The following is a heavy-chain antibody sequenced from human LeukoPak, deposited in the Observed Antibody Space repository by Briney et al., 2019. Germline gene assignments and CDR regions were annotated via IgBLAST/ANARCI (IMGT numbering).Heavy chain of an antibody. D-gene: IGHD2-21*01. V-gene: IGHV4/OR15-8*02. Sequence: PSETLSLTCSVSGGSIISSNWWGWIRQPPGTGLEWIGEIFQSGETDYNPSLRSRVIISINKSKNQFSLQLNSVTAADTAIYYCARHFRLVVENWFDPWGQGTLVTVSS. CDR1: GGSIISSNW. CDR2: IFQSGET. J-gene: IGHJ5*02. CDR3: ARHFRLVVENWFDP.